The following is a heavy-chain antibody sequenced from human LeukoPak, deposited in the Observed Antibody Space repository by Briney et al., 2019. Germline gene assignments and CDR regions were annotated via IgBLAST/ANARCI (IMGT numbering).Heavy chain of an antibody. J-gene: IGHJ4*02. V-gene: IGHV4-30-4*01. CDR2: IYYSGST. Sequence: SQTLSLTCTVSGGSLSSGDYYWSWIRQPPGKGLEWIGYIYYSGSTYYNPSLKSRVTISVDTSKNQFSLKLSSVTAADTAVYYCARALYYYGSGSSMYYFDYWGQGTLVTVSS. D-gene: IGHD3-10*01. CDR1: GGSLSSGDYY. CDR3: ARALYYYGSGSSMYYFDY.